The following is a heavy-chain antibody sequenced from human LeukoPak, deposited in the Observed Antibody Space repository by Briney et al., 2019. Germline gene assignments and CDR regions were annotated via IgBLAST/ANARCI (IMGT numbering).Heavy chain of an antibody. CDR1: GGSISSSSYY. V-gene: IGHV4-39*01. Sequence: PSETLSLTCTVSGGSISSSSYYWGWIRQPPGRGLEWIGSIYYSGSTYYNPSLKSRVTISVDTSKNRFSLKLSSVTAADTAVYYCARHSSMTTVVFGYWGRGTLVTVSS. CDR2: IYYSGST. CDR3: ARHSSMTTVVFGY. J-gene: IGHJ4*02. D-gene: IGHD4-23*01.